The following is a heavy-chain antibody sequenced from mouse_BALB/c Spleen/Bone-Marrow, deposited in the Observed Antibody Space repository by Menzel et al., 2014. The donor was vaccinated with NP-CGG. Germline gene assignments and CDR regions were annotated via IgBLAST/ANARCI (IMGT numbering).Heavy chain of an antibody. CDR1: GFTFSSYT. Sequence: EVKVVESGGGLVQPGGSLKLSCAASGFTFSSYTMSWVRQTPEKRLEWVAYISNGGGSTYYPDTVKGRFTISRDNAKNPLSRQMGGLRSEDTAMYYCAAGTFVYWGEGARVTVSA. J-gene: IGHJ3*01. CDR3: AAGTFVY. V-gene: IGHV5-12-2*01. CDR2: ISNGGGST. D-gene: IGHD4-1*01.